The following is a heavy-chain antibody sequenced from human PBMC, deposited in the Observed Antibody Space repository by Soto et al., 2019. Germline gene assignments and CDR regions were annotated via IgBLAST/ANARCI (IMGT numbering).Heavy chain of an antibody. V-gene: IGHV3-23*01. Sequence: GGSLRLACAASGFTFSSYAMSWVRQAPGKGLEWVSAISGSGGSTYYADSVKGRFTISRDNSKNTLYLQMNSLRAEDTAVYYCAIDKRDGYNHDSWGQGTLVTVSS. D-gene: IGHD5-12*01. J-gene: IGHJ4*02. CDR1: GFTFSSYA. CDR2: ISGSGGST. CDR3: AIDKRDGYNHDS.